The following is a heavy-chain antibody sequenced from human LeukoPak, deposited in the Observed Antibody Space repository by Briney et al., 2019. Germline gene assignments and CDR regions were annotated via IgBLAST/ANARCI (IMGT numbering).Heavy chain of an antibody. D-gene: IGHD3-22*01. CDR1: GGTFSSYA. V-gene: IGHV1-69*05. J-gene: IGHJ4*02. CDR3: ASRNAYYYDSSGYWLLDY. CDR2: IIPIFGTA. Sequence: SVKVSCKASGGTFSSYAISWVRQAAGQGLEWMGRIIPIFGTANYAQKFQGRVTITTDESTSTAYMELSSLRSEDTAVYYCASRNAYYYDSSGYWLLDYWGQGTLVTVSS.